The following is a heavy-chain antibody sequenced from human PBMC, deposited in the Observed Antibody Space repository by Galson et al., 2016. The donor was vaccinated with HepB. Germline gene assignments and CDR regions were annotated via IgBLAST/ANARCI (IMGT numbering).Heavy chain of an antibody. J-gene: IGHJ6*02. V-gene: IGHV1-3*01. Sequence: SVKVSCKASGYIFSRYTMHWVRQAPGQRLEWMGWINPGNGNTKYSQKFQGRVTMTIDTSASTAYLELRSLRSDDTAVYYCAKDVHVRAVGSYGMDVWGQGTTVSVSS. CDR1: GYIFSRYT. D-gene: IGHD6-19*01. CDR3: AKDVHVRAVGSYGMDV. CDR2: INPGNGNT.